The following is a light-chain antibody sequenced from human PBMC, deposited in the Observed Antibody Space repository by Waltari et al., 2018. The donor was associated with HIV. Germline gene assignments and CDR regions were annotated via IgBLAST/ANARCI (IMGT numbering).Light chain of an antibody. J-gene: IGLJ3*02. V-gene: IGLV1-44*01. CDR3: AAWHDSLNGSWV. Sequence: QSVLTQPPSASGTPGQRVTISCSGSSSKIGSNTVNWYQQLPGTAPKPLIYSNRPRPSGVPDRFSGSKSGTSASLAISGLQSEDEADYYCAAWHDSLNGSWVFGGGTKLTVL. CDR2: SNR. CDR1: SSKIGSNT.